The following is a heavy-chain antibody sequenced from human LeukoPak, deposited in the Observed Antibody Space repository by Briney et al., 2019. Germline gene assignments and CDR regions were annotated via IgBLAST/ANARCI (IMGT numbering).Heavy chain of an antibody. CDR2: IYQSGNT. D-gene: IGHD3-22*01. J-gene: IGHJ4*02. V-gene: IGHV4-59*08. Sequence: SETLSLTCTVSGDSIRNFYWNWIRQSPGKGLEWIGYIYQSGNTNYNPSLKSRPTMSIDTSKNQFSLRLNSVTAADTAVYYCARHWNYDGNGYRRFDYWGQGTLVTVSS. CDR3: ARHWNYDGNGYRRFDY. CDR1: GDSIRNFY.